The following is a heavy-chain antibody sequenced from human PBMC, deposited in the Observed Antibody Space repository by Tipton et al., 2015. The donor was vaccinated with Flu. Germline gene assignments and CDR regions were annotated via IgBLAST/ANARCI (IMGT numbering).Heavy chain of an antibody. Sequence: TLSLTCDVPGYSIRSDYYWGWIRQPPGKGLEWIGNVFHSGSKYYNPSLKSRVTISLDTSKNQFSLKLRSVTAADTAVYYCARGLEAATGSWGQNWFDPWGQGTLVTVSS. CDR2: VFHSGSK. V-gene: IGHV4-38-2*01. D-gene: IGHD6-13*01. J-gene: IGHJ5*02. CDR3: ARGLEAATGSWGQNWFDP. CDR1: GYSIRSDYY.